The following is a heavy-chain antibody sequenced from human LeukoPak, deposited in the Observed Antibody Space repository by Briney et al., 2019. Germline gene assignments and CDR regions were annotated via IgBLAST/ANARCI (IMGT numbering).Heavy chain of an antibody. V-gene: IGHV4-34*01. CDR2: VNHTGST. CDR3: AREGSMTARPFVSIDY. Sequence: SETLSLTCAVYGGSFSGYFWNWIRQSPGKGLEWIGEVNHTGSTNYNPSLKSRVVISVDTSKNQFSLKLSSVTAADTAVYYCAREGSMTARPFVSIDYWGQGTLVTISS. J-gene: IGHJ4*02. D-gene: IGHD6-6*01. CDR1: GGSFSGYF.